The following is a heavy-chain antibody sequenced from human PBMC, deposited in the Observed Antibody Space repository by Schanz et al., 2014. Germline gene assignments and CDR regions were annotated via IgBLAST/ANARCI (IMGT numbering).Heavy chain of an antibody. J-gene: IGHJ6*02. CDR3: ARRRFGVFYYGLDV. Sequence: QAQLMQSGPELKRPGASVKVSCTASGYTLKNYGISWERQAPGLGLEWMGWISDYNGKTNYAQKFQDRVIMSTDRSSSTAYLELRSLTSDDSAIYYGARRRFGVFYYGLDVWGQGTTILVSS. CDR1: GYTLKNYG. CDR2: ISDYNGKT. V-gene: IGHV1-18*01. D-gene: IGHD3-10*01.